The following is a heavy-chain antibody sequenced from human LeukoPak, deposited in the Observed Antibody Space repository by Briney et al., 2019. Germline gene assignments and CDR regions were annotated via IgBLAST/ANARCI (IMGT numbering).Heavy chain of an antibody. V-gene: IGHV3-74*01. CDR2: INSDGSST. D-gene: IGHD3-3*01. CDR1: GFTFSRFW. CDR3: VPWSGPLAVDN. Sequence: PGGSLRLSCAASGFTFSRFWMHWVRQAPGKGLVWVSCINSDGSSTSYADSVQGRFTISRDNAKNTLYLQMNSLRAEDTAVYYCVPWSGPLAVDNWGQGTLVTVSS. J-gene: IGHJ4*02.